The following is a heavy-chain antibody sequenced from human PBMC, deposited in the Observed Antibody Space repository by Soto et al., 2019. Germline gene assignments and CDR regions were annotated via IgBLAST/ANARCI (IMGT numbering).Heavy chain of an antibody. CDR1: EFPLGGNS. CDR3: VLRAGDY. Sequence: EVQLMESGGGVARPGGSLSFPGETSEFPLGGNSLTWVRQVRGKRLEWVSRIGAGDDTTYYTDSVEGRFTISRDDSKGTLYLQMNSLKVEDTAIYFCVLRAGDYWGQGTLVTVSS. J-gene: IGHJ4*02. V-gene: IGHV3-23*01. CDR2: IGAGDDTT. D-gene: IGHD3-9*01.